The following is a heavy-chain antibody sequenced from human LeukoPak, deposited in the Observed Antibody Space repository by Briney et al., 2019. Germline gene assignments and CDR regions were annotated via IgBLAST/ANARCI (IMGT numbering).Heavy chain of an antibody. Sequence: GASVKVSCKASGYTFTSYGISWVRQAPGQGLEWMGWISAYNGNTNYAQKLQGRVTMTTDTPTSTAYMELRSLRSDDTAVYYCARDPEMATISDVLFFDYWGQGTLVTVSS. J-gene: IGHJ4*02. CDR3: ARDPEMATISDVLFFDY. CDR1: GYTFTSYG. V-gene: IGHV1-18*01. D-gene: IGHD5-24*01. CDR2: ISAYNGNT.